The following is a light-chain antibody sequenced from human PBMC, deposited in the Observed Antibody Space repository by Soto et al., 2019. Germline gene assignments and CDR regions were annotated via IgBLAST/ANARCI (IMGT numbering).Light chain of an antibody. CDR1: SSDVGAYKY. Sequence: QSALTQPASVSGSPGQSITISCAGTSSDVGAYKYVSWYQQHPGKAPKLLIYEATNRPSGVSDRFSASKSDNTASLTISWLQAEDEADYYCSSYSRNTLFVFGTGTKLTVL. CDR2: EAT. J-gene: IGLJ1*01. CDR3: SSYSRNTLFV. V-gene: IGLV2-14*01.